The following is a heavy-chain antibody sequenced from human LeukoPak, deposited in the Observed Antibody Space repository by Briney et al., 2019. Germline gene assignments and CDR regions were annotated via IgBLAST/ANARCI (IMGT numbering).Heavy chain of an antibody. V-gene: IGHV1-2*02. CDR2: INPYSGGT. D-gene: IGHD1-26*01. CDR1: GYTFTDYY. CDR3: ARIRGGNHYHFDY. J-gene: IGHJ4*02. Sequence: ASVKVSCKASGYTFTDYYMHWVRQAPGQGLEWMGCINPYSGGTNAAHNFQGRVTMTRNSYISTGHIELSRRGSDDTAVYYCARIRGGNHYHFDYWGQGSLVTVSS.